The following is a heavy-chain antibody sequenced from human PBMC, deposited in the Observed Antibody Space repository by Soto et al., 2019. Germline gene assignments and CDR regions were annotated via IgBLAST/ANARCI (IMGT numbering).Heavy chain of an antibody. J-gene: IGHJ6*02. CDR1: GFTFNNYA. V-gene: IGHV3-23*01. CDR2: ISGSGGST. CDR3: ARRVITDYYYYGMDV. D-gene: IGHD3-22*01. Sequence: EVQLLESGGGFVQPGGSMRLSCVASGFTFNNYAMNWVRQAPGKGPEWVSGISGSGGSTYYADSVKGRFTISRDNSENTLYLQVNSLRAEDTAVYYCARRVITDYYYYGMDVWGQGTRVTVSS.